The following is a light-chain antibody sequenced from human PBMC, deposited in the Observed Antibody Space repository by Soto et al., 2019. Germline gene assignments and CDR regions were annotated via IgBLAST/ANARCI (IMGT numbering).Light chain of an antibody. J-gene: IGKJ5*01. V-gene: IGKV3-11*01. CDR2: DAS. CDR3: QQSSSWPPRPT. CDR1: QSVSSY. Sequence: EIVLTQSPATLSLSPGERATLSCRASQSVSSYLAWYQQRPGQAPRLLIYDASNRATGIPARFSGSGSGTDFTLTISSLEPEDFAVYYCQQSSSWPPRPTFGQGTRLEIK.